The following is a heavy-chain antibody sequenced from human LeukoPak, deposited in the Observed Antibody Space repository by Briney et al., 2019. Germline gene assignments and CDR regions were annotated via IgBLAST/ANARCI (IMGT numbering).Heavy chain of an antibody. CDR3: ARHGLYSGYADYYYYGMDV. Sequence: PSETLSLTCTVSGGSISSYYWSWIRQPPGKGLEWIGYIYYSGSTNYNPSLKSRVTISVDTSKNQFSLKLSSVTAADTAVHYCARHGLYSGYADYYYYGMDVWGQGTTVTVSS. CDR2: IYYSGST. D-gene: IGHD5-12*01. J-gene: IGHJ6*02. V-gene: IGHV4-59*08. CDR1: GGSISSYY.